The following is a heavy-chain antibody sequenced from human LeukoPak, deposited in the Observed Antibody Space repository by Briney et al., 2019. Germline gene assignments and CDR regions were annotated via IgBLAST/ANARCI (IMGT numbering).Heavy chain of an antibody. Sequence: SQTLSLTCAISGDSVPSNSAAWNWIRQSPSRGLEWLGRTYRRSKWSNDYAPSVKSRIIINPDTSKNQFSLQLNPVTPEDTAVYYCARLHCTTSCYVDYWGQGTLVTVSS. CDR3: ARLHCTTSCYVDY. CDR2: TYRRSKWSN. CDR1: GDSVPSNSAA. D-gene: IGHD2-2*01. V-gene: IGHV6-1*01. J-gene: IGHJ4*02.